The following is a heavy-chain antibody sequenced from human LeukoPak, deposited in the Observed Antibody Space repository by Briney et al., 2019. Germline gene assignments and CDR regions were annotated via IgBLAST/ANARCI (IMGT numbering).Heavy chain of an antibody. Sequence: GESLKISCEGSGYTFTKYWIGWVRQMPGKGLEWMGIIHPGDSHTWYSPSFQGQVTISADKSISTAYLQWSSLKASDTAMYYCARWVVAARLSLYYFDYWGQGTLVTVSS. CDR3: ARWVVAARLSLYYFDY. V-gene: IGHV5-51*01. CDR1: GYTFTKYW. J-gene: IGHJ4*02. D-gene: IGHD6-6*01. CDR2: IHPGDSHT.